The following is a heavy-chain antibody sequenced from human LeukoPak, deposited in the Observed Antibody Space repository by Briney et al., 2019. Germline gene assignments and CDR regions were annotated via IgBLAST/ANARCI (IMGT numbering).Heavy chain of an antibody. Sequence: SETLSLTCAVYGGSFSGYYWSWIRQPPGKGLEWIGEIIDTGSTKYNSSLKSRVTISVDTSKNEFSLNLTSVTAADTAVYYCARGLASGYPPIPFDYWGQGTLVTVSS. V-gene: IGHV4-34*12. D-gene: IGHD3-3*01. CDR2: IIDTGST. J-gene: IGHJ4*02. CDR1: GGSFSGYY. CDR3: ARGLASGYPPIPFDY.